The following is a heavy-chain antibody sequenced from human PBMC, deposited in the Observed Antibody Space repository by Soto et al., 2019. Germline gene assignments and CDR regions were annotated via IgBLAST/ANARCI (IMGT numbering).Heavy chain of an antibody. V-gene: IGHV4-30-4*01. CDR2: IYYSGST. J-gene: IGHJ4*02. CDR3: ATRHSSPYFDY. CDR1: GGSISSGDYY. Sequence: QVQLQESGPGLVKPSQTLSLTCTVSGGSISSGDYYWSWIRQPPGKGLEWIGSIYYSGSTYYNPSLTSRLTIPVDTPKYQFSLKLNSVTAADTAVYYCATRHSSPYFDYWGQGTLVTVSS. D-gene: IGHD6-13*01.